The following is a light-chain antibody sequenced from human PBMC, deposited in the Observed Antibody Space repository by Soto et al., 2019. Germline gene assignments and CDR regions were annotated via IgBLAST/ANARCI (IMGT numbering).Light chain of an antibody. J-gene: IGLJ1*01. V-gene: IGLV2-14*01. CDR2: EVT. CDR3: LSFTTISTYI. Sequence: QSVLTQPASVSASPGQSITISCTGTSSDVGFYNYVSWYQHLPGKAPKLMIYEVTNRPSGVSDRFSGSKSGNTASLTISVLQAEDEADYYCLSFTTISTYIFGTGTQVTVL. CDR1: SSDVGFYNY.